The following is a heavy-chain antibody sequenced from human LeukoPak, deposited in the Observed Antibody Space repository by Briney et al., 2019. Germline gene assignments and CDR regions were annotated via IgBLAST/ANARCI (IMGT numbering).Heavy chain of an antibody. Sequence: GGSLRLSCAASGFTFSSYGMHWVRQAPGKGLEWVAVIWYDGSNKYYADSVKGRFTISRDNSKNTLYLQMNSLRAEDTAVYYCARDFYYGSGSSENWFDPWGQGTLVTVSS. V-gene: IGHV3-33*01. J-gene: IGHJ5*02. CDR2: IWYDGSNK. D-gene: IGHD3-10*01. CDR1: GFTFSSYG. CDR3: ARDFYYGSGSSENWFDP.